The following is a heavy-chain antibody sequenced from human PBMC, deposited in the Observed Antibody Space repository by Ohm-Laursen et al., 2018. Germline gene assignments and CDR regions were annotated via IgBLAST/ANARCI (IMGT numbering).Heavy chain of an antibody. D-gene: IGHD7-27*01. CDR1: GGYFSGYY. CDR2: INHSGNR. V-gene: IGHV4-34*01. J-gene: IGHJ4*02. CDR3: ARKKNWGMLDY. Sequence: SDTLSLTCAVYGGYFSGYYWTWIRQTPGKGLEWIGEINHSGNRNFIPSLKSRVAMSVDTSKNQFSLKLTSVTAADTAVYYCARKKNWGMLDYWGQGTPVTVSS.